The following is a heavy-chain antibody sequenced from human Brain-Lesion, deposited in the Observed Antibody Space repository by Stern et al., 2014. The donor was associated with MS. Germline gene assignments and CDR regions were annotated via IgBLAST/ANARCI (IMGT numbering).Heavy chain of an antibody. CDR3: ASDSSSYYYYGMDV. Sequence: QDQLVQSGGGVVQPGRSLRLSCAASGFTFSSYGMHWVRQAPGKGLEWVAVMWSDGSNKYYADSVKGRFSISRDNSKNTLYLQMNSLRAEDTAVYYCASDSSSYYYYGMDVWGQGTTVTVSS. J-gene: IGHJ6*02. CDR2: MWSDGSNK. V-gene: IGHV3-33*01. CDR1: GFTFSSYG. D-gene: IGHD6-13*01.